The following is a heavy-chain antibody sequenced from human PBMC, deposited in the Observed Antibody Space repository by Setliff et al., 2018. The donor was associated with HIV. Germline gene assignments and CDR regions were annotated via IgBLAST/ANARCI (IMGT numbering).Heavy chain of an antibody. D-gene: IGHD1-26*01. CDR3: ARASWEWEPSAEYFQH. CDR1: GGTFRSYA. CDR2: IIPIFGTT. V-gene: IGHV1-69*13. Sequence: SVKVSCKASGGTFRSYAFSWVRQAPGQGLEWMGRIIPIFGTTNYAQKFQGRVTITADDYMSTAYMELSSLRSEDTAVYFCARASWEWEPSAEYFQHWGQGTLVTVSS. J-gene: IGHJ1*01.